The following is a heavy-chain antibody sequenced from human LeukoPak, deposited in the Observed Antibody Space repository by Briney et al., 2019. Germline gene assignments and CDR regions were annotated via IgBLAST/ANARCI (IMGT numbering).Heavy chain of an antibody. CDR3: ARSAPRSIDL. V-gene: IGHV4-59*01. CDR2: IYYSGST. J-gene: IGHJ2*01. D-gene: IGHD4/OR15-4a*01. CDR1: GDSISGFY. Sequence: SETLSLTCTVSGDSISGFYWSWIRQPPGKGLEWIGYIYYSGSTNYIPSLKSRVTISVDTSKNQFSLKLNSVTAADTAVYYCARSAPRSIDLWSRGTLVTVSS.